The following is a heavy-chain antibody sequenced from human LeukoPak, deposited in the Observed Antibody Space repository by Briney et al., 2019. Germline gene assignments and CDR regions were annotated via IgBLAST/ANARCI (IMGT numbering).Heavy chain of an antibody. CDR1: GDSISSYY. CDR2: IYTSGTT. D-gene: IGHD4-17*01. J-gene: IGHJ4*02. V-gene: IGHV4-4*07. CDR3: ARGFYGDYVFDY. Sequence: PETLSLTCTVSGDSISSYYWSWIRQPAGKGLEWIGRIYTSGTTNYNPSLKSRVTMSVDTSKNQFSLNLSSVTAADTAVYYCARGFYGDYVFDYWGQGTLVTVSS.